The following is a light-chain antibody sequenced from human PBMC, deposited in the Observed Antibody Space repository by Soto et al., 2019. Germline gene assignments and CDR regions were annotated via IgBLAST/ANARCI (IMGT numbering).Light chain of an antibody. Sequence: ESVFTQSPATLPLSQGERATLSCRASPSVSNSLDWYQHKPGQAPRLLIYDASNTATGVPTRFSGSGSGTDFTLTISSLEPEDFAVYYCQQRNKGPPVTFGGGTKVDIK. J-gene: IGKJ4*01. CDR1: PSVSNS. CDR2: DAS. V-gene: IGKV3-11*01. CDR3: QQRNKGPPVT.